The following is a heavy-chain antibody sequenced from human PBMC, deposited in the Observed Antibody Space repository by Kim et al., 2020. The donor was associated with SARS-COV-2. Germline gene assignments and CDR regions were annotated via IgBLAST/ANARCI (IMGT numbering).Heavy chain of an antibody. D-gene: IGHD6-19*01. V-gene: IGHV4-30-2*04. Sequence: PSLKSRVTISVDTSKNQCSLKLSAVTAADTAVYYCASISSGWYRNWFDPWGQGTLVTVSS. CDR3: ASISSGWYRNWFDP. J-gene: IGHJ5*02.